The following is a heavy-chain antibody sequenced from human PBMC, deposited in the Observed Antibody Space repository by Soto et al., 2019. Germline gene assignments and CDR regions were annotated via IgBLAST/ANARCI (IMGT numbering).Heavy chain of an antibody. J-gene: IGHJ4*02. D-gene: IGHD3-16*01. Sequence: GGSLRLSCAASGFTFSSYGMHWVRQAPGKGLEWVAVISYDGSNKYYADSVKGRFTISRDNSKNTLYLQMNSLRAEDTAAYYCAKDGVVTPFDYWGQGTLVTVSS. V-gene: IGHV3-30*18. CDR1: GFTFSSYG. CDR2: ISYDGSNK. CDR3: AKDGVVTPFDY.